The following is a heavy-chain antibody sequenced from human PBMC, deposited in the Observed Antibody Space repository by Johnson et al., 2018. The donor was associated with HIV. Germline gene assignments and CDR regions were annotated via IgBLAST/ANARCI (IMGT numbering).Heavy chain of an antibody. V-gene: IGHV3-30*02. CDR3: AREMAWEDAFDI. CDR2: IQNDGTNK. D-gene: IGHD5-24*01. Sequence: QVQLVESGGGVVQPGGSLRLSCAASGFTFSSYGVHWVRQAPGKGLEWVAFIQNDGTNKHYADFVKGGVTISSDNAKNTRYLQINSLRAEDTAVYYCAREMAWEDAFDIWGQGTMVTVSS. CDR1: GFTFSSYG. J-gene: IGHJ3*02.